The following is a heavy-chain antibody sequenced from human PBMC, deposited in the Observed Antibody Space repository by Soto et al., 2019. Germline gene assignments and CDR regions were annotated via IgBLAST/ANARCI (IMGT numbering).Heavy chain of an antibody. D-gene: IGHD3-22*01. CDR1: GGSFSGYY. CDR3: ARGPMIVVVTARRKFDY. J-gene: IGHJ4*02. CDR2: INHSGST. Sequence: SETLSLTCAVYGGSFSGYYWSWIRQPPGKGLEWIGEINHSGSTNYNPSLKSRVTISVDTSKNQFSLKLSSVTAADTAVYYCARGPMIVVVTARRKFDYWGQGTLVTVSS. V-gene: IGHV4-34*01.